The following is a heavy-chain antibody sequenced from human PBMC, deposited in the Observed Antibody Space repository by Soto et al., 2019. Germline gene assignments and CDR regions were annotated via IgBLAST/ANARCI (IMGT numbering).Heavy chain of an antibody. Sequence: GGSLRLSCAASGYTFSSYWMHWVRQVPGKGLLWVSRIDEYGTTINYADSVKGRFTISRDNARNTLYLEMNSLRAEDTALYNCTRDIGGKGAYWGPGTLVTVSS. CDR2: IDEYGTTI. J-gene: IGHJ4*02. CDR3: TRDIGGKGAY. D-gene: IGHD3-10*01. V-gene: IGHV3-74*01. CDR1: GYTFSSYW.